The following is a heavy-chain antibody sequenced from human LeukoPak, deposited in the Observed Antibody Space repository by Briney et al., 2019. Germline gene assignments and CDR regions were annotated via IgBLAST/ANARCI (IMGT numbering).Heavy chain of an antibody. CDR1: GFTFNNYW. Sequence: PGGSLRLSCAASGFTFNNYWMSWVRQAPGKGLEWVANIKQDGTTKYYVGSVKGRFTISRDNGKNSVYLQMDSLRAEDTAVYYCARIGYSSSPFDYWGQGTLVTVSS. D-gene: IGHD6-6*01. CDR2: IKQDGTTK. V-gene: IGHV3-7*01. CDR3: ARIGYSSSPFDY. J-gene: IGHJ4*02.